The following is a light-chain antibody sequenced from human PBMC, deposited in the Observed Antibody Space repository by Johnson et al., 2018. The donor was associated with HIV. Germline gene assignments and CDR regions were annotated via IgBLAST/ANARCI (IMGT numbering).Light chain of an antibody. CDR3: ATWDSSLSAV. J-gene: IGLJ1*01. CDR2: DNN. Sequence: QSVLTQPPSVSAAPGQKVTISCSGGSSNIENNYVSWYQQVPGTAPKLLIYDNNTRPSGIPDRFSGSKSGTSATLGITGLQTGAEADYYFATWDSSLSAVFGTGTKVTVL. V-gene: IGLV1-51*01. CDR1: SSNIENNY.